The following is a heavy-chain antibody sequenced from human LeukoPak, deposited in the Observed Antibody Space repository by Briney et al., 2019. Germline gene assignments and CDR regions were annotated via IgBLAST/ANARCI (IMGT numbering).Heavy chain of an antibody. D-gene: IGHD3-3*01. CDR1: GFTFSGYS. CDR3: ARGFLARPGFCDY. J-gene: IGHJ4*02. Sequence: KAGGSLRLSCVGSGFTFSGYSMNWVRQAPGKGLEWVSSISSSSSYIYYADSMKGQLTISRDNAKNSLYLRRKRLRAEDTAVYYCARGFLARPGFCDYWGQGTLVTVSS. CDR2: ISSSSSYI. V-gene: IGHV3-21*01.